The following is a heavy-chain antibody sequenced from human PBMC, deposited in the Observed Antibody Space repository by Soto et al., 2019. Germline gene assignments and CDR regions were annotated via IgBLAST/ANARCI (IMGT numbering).Heavy chain of an antibody. Sequence: QVQLVQSGAEVKKPGSSVKVSCKASGGTFSSYAISWVRQAPGQGLEWMGGIIPIFGTANYAQKFQGRVTITADESTSTAYMELSSLRSEDTAVYYCASYYYDSSGYYYYYYGIDVWGQGTTVTVSS. D-gene: IGHD3-22*01. CDR3: ASYYYDSSGYYYYYYGIDV. CDR2: IIPIFGTA. V-gene: IGHV1-69*01. J-gene: IGHJ6*02. CDR1: GGTFSSYA.